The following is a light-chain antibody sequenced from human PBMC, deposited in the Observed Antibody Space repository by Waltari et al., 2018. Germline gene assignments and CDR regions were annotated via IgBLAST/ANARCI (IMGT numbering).Light chain of an antibody. CDR2: WAS. CDR3: QQYYNPPLT. J-gene: IGKJ4*01. V-gene: IGKV4-1*01. CDR1: QNVLFTSNDKNY. Sequence: DIVMTQSPASLAVSLGERATINCKSSQNVLFTSNDKNYLAWYQQQAGQPPKLLIYWASTRKSGVPDRFSGSGSGTDFTLTISSLQAEDVAVYYCQQYYNPPLTFGGGTKVEIK.